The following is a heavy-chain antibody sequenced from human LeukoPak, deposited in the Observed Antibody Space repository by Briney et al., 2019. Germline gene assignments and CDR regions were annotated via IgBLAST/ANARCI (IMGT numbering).Heavy chain of an antibody. J-gene: IGHJ6*02. V-gene: IGHV3-11*01. CDR1: GFTFSDYY. D-gene: IGHD3-22*01. Sequence: GGSLRLSCAASGFTFSDYYMSWIRQAPGKGLEWVSYISSSGSTIYYADSVKGRFTISRDNAKNSLYLQMNSLRAEDTAVYYCARHDSSGYYADYYGMDVWGQGTTVTVSS. CDR2: ISSSGSTI. CDR3: ARHDSSGYYADYYGMDV.